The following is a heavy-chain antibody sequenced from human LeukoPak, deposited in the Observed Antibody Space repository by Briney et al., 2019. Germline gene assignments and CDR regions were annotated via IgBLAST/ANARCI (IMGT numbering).Heavy chain of an antibody. CDR1: GFTFDDYG. J-gene: IGHJ4*02. CDR3: ARVSNRAITTFGVVTIWGYFDY. V-gene: IGHV3-20*04. Sequence: PGGSLRLSCAASGFTFDDYGMSWVRQAPGKGLEWVSGINWNGGSTGYADSVKGRFTISRDNAKNSLYLQMNSLRAEDTALYYCARVSNRAITTFGVVTIWGYFDYWGQGTLVTVSS. D-gene: IGHD3-3*01. CDR2: INWNGGST.